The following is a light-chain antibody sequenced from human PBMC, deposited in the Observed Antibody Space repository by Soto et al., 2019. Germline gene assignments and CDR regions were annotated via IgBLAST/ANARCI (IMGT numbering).Light chain of an antibody. J-gene: IGLJ2*01. V-gene: IGLV2-8*01. CDR3: SSYAGSNKLV. Sequence: QSVLTQPPSASGSPGQSVTISCTGTSSDVGGYNYVSWYQQHPGNAPKLMIYEVSKRPSGVPERSSGSKSGNTASLTVAGLQAEDEADYYGSSYAGSNKLVFGGGTKLTVL. CDR2: EVS. CDR1: SSDVGGYNY.